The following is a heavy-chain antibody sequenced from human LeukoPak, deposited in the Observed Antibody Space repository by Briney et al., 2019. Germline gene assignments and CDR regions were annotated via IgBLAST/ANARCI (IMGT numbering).Heavy chain of an antibody. CDR3: ARVFSDYYDSSGYYY. V-gene: IGHV1-46*01. CDR1: GYTFTSYS. D-gene: IGHD3-22*01. Sequence: ASVKVSCKATGYTFTSYSMHWVRQAPGQGLEWMGMINPSGCSTSYAHKFQGRVTMTRDTSTSTVYMELSSLRSEDTAVYYCARVFSDYYDSSGYYYWGQRTLVTVSS. CDR2: INPSGCST. J-gene: IGHJ4*02.